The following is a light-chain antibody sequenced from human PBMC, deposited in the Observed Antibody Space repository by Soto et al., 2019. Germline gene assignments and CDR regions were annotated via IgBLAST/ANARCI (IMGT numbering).Light chain of an antibody. Sequence: QSVLTQPASVSGSPGQSVAISCSGTSSDVGAYNYVSGYQQHPGKAPKLLLSEVSNRTSGVSDRFFGSKSGNTASLTISGLQAEDEADYYCSSLTTRFTYVFGTGTKVTVL. V-gene: IGLV2-14*01. J-gene: IGLJ1*01. CDR1: SSDVGAYNY. CDR3: SSLTTRFTYV. CDR2: EVS.